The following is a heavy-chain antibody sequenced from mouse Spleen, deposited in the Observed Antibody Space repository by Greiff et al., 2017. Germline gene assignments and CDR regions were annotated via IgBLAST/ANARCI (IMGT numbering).Heavy chain of an antibody. J-gene: IGHJ3*01. CDR2: IDPENGDT. Sequence: EVKLVESGAELVRPGASVKLSCTASGFNIKDDYMHWVKQRPEQGLEWIGWIDPENGDTEYASKFQGKATITADTSSNTAYLQLSSLTSEDTAVYYCTGDSFAYWGQGTLVTVSA. D-gene: IGHD2-13*01. V-gene: IGHV14-4*01. CDR3: TGDSFAY. CDR1: GFNIKDDY.